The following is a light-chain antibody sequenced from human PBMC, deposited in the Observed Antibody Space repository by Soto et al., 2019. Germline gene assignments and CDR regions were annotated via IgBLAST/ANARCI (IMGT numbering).Light chain of an antibody. V-gene: IGKV1-27*01. Sequence: DIQVTQSPSSLSASVGDRVTITCRASQGISNALAWYQQRPGKVPRLLIYAASTLQSGVPSRFSGSGSGTDFTPTISSLQPEDVAAYYCQKYDNVPTFGQGTKVDI. CDR1: QGISNA. CDR2: AAS. J-gene: IGKJ1*01. CDR3: QKYDNVPT.